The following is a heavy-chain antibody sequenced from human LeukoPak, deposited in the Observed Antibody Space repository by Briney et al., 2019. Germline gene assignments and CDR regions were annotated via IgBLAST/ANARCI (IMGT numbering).Heavy chain of an antibody. Sequence: PSETLSLTCAVSGGSISSSNWWSWVRQPPGKGLEWIGEIYHSGSTNYNPSLKSRVTISVDKSKNQFSLKLSSVTAADTAVYYCARTYYYDSSGYYYRRPKFDYWGQGTLVTVSS. V-gene: IGHV4-4*02. J-gene: IGHJ4*02. CDR1: GGSISSSNW. D-gene: IGHD3-22*01. CDR3: ARTYYYDSSGYYYRRPKFDY. CDR2: IYHSGST.